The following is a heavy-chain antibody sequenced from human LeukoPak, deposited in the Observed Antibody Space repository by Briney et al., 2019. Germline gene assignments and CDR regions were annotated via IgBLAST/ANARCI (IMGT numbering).Heavy chain of an antibody. CDR2: IYSCDSI. D-gene: IGHD3-3*01. J-gene: IGHJ4*02. V-gene: IGHV4-61*02. CDR1: GGSLNSCSYY. Sequence: SETLSLTCTVCGGSLNSCSYYGTWIRQPAGKGLEWIWRIYSCDSINYNPSLTSRLTISLDTSINQFSLELPAVTAADTAVYYCARVTTIFGVVTDNFDYCGQGTLVTVSS. CDR3: ARVTTIFGVVTDNFDY.